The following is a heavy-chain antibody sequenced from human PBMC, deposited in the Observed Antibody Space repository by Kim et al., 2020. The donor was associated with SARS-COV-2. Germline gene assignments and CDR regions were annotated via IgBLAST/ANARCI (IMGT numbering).Heavy chain of an antibody. D-gene: IGHD3-22*01. Sequence: GGSLRLSCAASGFTFSSYGMYWVRQAPGKGLEWVVVIWYDGSNKYYADSVKGRFTISRDNSKNTLYLQMNSLRAEDTAVYYCARERGFGWLTFDYWGQGTLVTVSS. CDR1: GFTFSSYG. CDR3: ARERGFGWLTFDY. CDR2: IWYDGSNK. V-gene: IGHV3-33*01. J-gene: IGHJ4*02.